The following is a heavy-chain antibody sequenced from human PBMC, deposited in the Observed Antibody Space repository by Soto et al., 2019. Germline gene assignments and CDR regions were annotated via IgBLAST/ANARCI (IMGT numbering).Heavy chain of an antibody. CDR3: ARDSSGWGIDY. D-gene: IGHD6-19*01. Sequence: EVQLVESGGGLVQPGGSLRLSCAASGFTFSSYDMHWVRQATGKGLEWVSAIGTAGDTYYPGSVKGRFTISRENAKNSLYLQMNSLRAEDTAVYYCARDSSGWGIDYWGQGTLVTVSS. CDR1: GFTFSSYD. V-gene: IGHV3-13*01. J-gene: IGHJ4*02. CDR2: IGTAGDT.